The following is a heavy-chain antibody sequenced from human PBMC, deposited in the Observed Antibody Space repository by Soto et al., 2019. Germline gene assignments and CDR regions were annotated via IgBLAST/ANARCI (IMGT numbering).Heavy chain of an antibody. CDR1: GFTFRSYT. Sequence: LRLSCAASGFTFRSYTMDWVRQAPGKGLEWVSSISSSSSDIYYADSVKGRFTVSRDNAKNSLYLQMNSLRAEDTAVYYCASLVAAPSSFSSYYYGMDVWGQGTTVTVSS. V-gene: IGHV3-21*01. D-gene: IGHD6-6*01. J-gene: IGHJ6*02. CDR2: ISSSSSDI. CDR3: ASLVAAPSSFSSYYYGMDV.